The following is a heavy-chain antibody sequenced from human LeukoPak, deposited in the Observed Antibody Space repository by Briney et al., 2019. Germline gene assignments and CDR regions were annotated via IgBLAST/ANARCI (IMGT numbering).Heavy chain of an antibody. CDR1: GFTFTSYD. CDR3: IRIRTREHQYGMDV. J-gene: IGHJ6*02. Sequence: PGGSLRLSCAASGFTFTSYDMHWVRQATGKGLEWVSAIETVGNTYYSGSVEGRFTIPRDDVKNSLYLHTNSLRDGDTAVYYCIRIRTREHQYGMDVWGQGTTVTVSS. V-gene: IGHV3-13*01. D-gene: IGHD1-26*01. CDR2: IETVGNT.